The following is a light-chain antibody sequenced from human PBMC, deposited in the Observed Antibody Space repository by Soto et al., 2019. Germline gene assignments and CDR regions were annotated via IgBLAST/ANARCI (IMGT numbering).Light chain of an antibody. CDR3: SSYSSSSTLV. J-gene: IGLJ1*01. V-gene: IGLV2-14*01. CDR2: EVS. Sequence: QSALTQPASVSGSPGQSITIACTGTSSDVGGYIYVSWFQQHPDKAPKLIIYEVSNRPSGVSDRFSASKSGNTASLTISGLQAEDESTYYCSSYSSSSTLVFGTGTKVTV. CDR1: SSDVGGYIY.